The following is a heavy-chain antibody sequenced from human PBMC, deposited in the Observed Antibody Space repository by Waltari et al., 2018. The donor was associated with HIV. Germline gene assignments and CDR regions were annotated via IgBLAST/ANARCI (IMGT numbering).Heavy chain of an antibody. Sequence: QVHLVESGGDLVKPGGSLRLPCVASGFTFSHYYMTWIRQAPGKRLEGVSYIAVSSAYTNYGDSVKGRFTMSRDDAKKSLFLQMNSLRPEDTAVYYCARVARGLRQGTFDIWGQGTMVTVSS. D-gene: IGHD4-17*01. CDR1: GFTFSHYY. J-gene: IGHJ3*02. V-gene: IGHV3-11*05. CDR3: ARVARGLRQGTFDI. CDR2: IAVSSAYT.